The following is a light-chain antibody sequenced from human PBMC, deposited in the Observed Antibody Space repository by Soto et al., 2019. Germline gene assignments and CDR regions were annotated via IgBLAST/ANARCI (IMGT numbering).Light chain of an antibody. J-gene: IGLJ2*01. Sequence: QTVVTQPPSVSGAPGQRVTISCTGSSSNIGAGYDVHWYQQLPGTAPKLLIYGNSNRPSGVPDRFFGSKSGTSASLAITGLQAEDEADYYCQSYDSSLSGVLFGGGTKLTVL. V-gene: IGLV1-40*01. CDR3: QSYDSSLSGVL. CDR1: SSNIGAGYD. CDR2: GNS.